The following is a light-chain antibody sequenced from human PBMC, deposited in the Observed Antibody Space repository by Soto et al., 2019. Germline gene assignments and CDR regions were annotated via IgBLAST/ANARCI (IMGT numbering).Light chain of an antibody. CDR3: LQDHAYPRT. V-gene: IGKV1-6*01. CDR2: SAS. J-gene: IGKJ1*01. CDR1: QDIRNE. Sequence: AIQMTQSPSSLSASVGDRVTITCRASQDIRNELGWYQQKPGKAPTLLIYSASRLQSGVPSRFSASGTGKDFTLTISSLQPEDFATYFCLQDHAYPRTFGQGTTMEIK.